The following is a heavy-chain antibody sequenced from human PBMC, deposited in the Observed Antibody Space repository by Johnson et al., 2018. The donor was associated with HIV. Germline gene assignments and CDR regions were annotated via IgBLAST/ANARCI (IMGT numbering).Heavy chain of an antibody. CDR2: IKSKTDGGTT. V-gene: IGHV3-15*01. D-gene: IGHD4-17*01. J-gene: IGHJ3*02. CDR3: ARDVTKDAFDI. Sequence: VRLVESGGGLVKPGGSLRLSCAASGFTFSNVWMTWVRQAPGKGLEWVGRIKSKTDGGTTDYAAPVKGRFTISRDDSKNTLYLQMNSLRAEDTAVYYCARDVTKDAFDIWGQGTMVTVSS. CDR1: GFTFSNVW.